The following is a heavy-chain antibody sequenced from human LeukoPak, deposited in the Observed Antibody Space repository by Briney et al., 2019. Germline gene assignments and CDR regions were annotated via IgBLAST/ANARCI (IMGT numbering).Heavy chain of an antibody. D-gene: IGHD4-23*01. Sequence: ASVKVSCKASGGTFSSYAISWVRQAPGQGLEWMGGIIPIFGTANYAQKFQGRVTITADESTSTAYMELSSLRSEDTAVYYCARMETAVVTLNGFDYWGQGTLVTVSS. CDR3: ARMETAVVTLNGFDY. V-gene: IGHV1-69*13. J-gene: IGHJ4*02. CDR1: GGTFSSYA. CDR2: IIPIFGTA.